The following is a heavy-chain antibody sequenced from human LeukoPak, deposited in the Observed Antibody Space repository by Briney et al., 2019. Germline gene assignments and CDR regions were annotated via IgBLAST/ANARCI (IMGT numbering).Heavy chain of an antibody. V-gene: IGHV3-33*06. CDR3: AKDRAYCSSPSCYDLETNYYYYYGMDV. J-gene: IGHJ6*02. D-gene: IGHD2-2*01. CDR2: IWYDGSNK. CDR1: GFTFSSYG. Sequence: GRSLRLSCAASGFTFSSYGMHWVRQAPGKGLEWVAVIWYDGSNKYYADSVKGRFTISRDTSKNTLYLQMNSLRAEDTAVYYCAKDRAYCSSPSCYDLETNYYYYYGMDVWGQGTTVTVSS.